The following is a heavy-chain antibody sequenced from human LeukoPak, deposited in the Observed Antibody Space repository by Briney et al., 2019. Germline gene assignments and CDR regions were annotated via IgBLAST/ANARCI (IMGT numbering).Heavy chain of an antibody. CDR1: GFSINTYT. V-gene: IGHV3-23*01. CDR2: IRNSDGMT. Sequence: GQSLRLSCDASGFSINTYTMYWVRQAPGQGLEWVSGIRNSDGMTYYADSVRGRFTISTDNSKNTLYLQMNSLRAEDTALYYCAKGLERESRLDSWGQGTLVTVSS. D-gene: IGHD1-1*01. CDR3: AKGLERESRLDS. J-gene: IGHJ4*02.